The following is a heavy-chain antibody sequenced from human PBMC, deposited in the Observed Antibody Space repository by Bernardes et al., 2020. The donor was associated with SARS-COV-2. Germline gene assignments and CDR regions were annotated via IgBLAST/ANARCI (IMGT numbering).Heavy chain of an antibody. V-gene: IGHV1-18*01. CDR1: GYTFTSYG. CDR2: ISADNGNT. CDR3: ATVVGYSYGGGWFDP. D-gene: IGHD5-18*01. J-gene: IGHJ5*02. Sequence: ASLKVSCKASGYTFTSYGISWVRQAPGQGLEWMGWISADNGNTNYAQKFQGRVTMTTDTSTSTAYMELRSLRSDDTAVYYCATVVGYSYGGGWFDPWGQGTLVTVSS.